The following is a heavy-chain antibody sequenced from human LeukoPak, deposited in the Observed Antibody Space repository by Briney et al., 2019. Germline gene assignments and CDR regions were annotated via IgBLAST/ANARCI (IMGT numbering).Heavy chain of an antibody. CDR2: ISRNSYT. CDR3: ARMGIAAVGAYYFDY. V-gene: IGHV3-11*06. J-gene: IGHJ4*02. Sequence: PGGSLRLSCAASGXTFSDYYMSWLRQAPGKGLEWVSYISRNSYTNYADSMKGRFTSSRDNAKNSLYLQMASLRAEDTAVYYCARMGIAAVGAYYFDYWGQGTLVAVSS. CDR1: GXTFSDYY. D-gene: IGHD6-13*01.